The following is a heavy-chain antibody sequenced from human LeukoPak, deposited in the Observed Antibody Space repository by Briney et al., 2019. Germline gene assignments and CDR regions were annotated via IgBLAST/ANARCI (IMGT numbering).Heavy chain of an antibody. V-gene: IGHV3-21*01. CDR3: ARGTPTTRDFDS. CDR1: GFTFSSYS. Sequence: GGSLGLSCAASGFTFSSYSMNWVRQAPGKGLEWVSSISSSSGYIYYADSLKGRFTISRDNAKNSLYLQMNSLRAEDTALYYCARGTPTTRDFDSWGQGTLVTVSS. J-gene: IGHJ4*02. D-gene: IGHD4-11*01. CDR2: ISSSSGYI.